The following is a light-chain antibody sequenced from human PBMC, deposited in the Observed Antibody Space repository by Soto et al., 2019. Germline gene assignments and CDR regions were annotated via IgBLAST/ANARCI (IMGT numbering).Light chain of an antibody. CDR3: GTWDTSLRTGWV. J-gene: IGLJ3*02. CDR1: SSNIGNHY. CDR2: DNN. Sequence: QSVLTQPPSVSAAPGQKVTISFSGSSSNIGNHYVSWYQQVPGTAPKLLIYDNNKRPSGIPDRFSGSNSGTSATLGITGLQTGDEADYYCGTWDTSLRTGWVFGGGTKLTVL. V-gene: IGLV1-51*01.